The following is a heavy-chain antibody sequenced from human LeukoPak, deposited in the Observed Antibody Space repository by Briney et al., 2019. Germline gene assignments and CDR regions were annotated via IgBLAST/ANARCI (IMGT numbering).Heavy chain of an antibody. J-gene: IGHJ4*02. CDR1: GLTFSNAW. D-gene: IGHD6-19*01. Sequence: GVSLRLPCAASGLTFSNAWMNWVRQAPGGGLEWVGHIKSKSHGGTTDYGAPVRGRFSISRDDSKNTLYLQMNSLKSEDTAVYYCTTGLQRGLAVPGTGGFDYWGPGALVTVSS. CDR2: IKSKSHGGTT. CDR3: TTGLQRGLAVPGTGGFDY. V-gene: IGHV3-15*01.